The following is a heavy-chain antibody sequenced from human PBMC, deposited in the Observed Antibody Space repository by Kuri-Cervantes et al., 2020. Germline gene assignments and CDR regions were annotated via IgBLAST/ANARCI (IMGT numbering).Heavy chain of an antibody. CDR1: GFTFSSYA. CDR2: ISYDGSNK. Sequence: GESLKISCAASGFTFSSYAMTWVRQAPGKGLEWVAVISYDGSNKYYADSVKGRFTISRDNSKNTLYLQMNSLRAEDSAVYYCARAVQLWTKAEGYWGQGTLVTVSS. J-gene: IGHJ4*02. CDR3: ARAVQLWTKAEGY. V-gene: IGHV3-30-3*01. D-gene: IGHD5-18*01.